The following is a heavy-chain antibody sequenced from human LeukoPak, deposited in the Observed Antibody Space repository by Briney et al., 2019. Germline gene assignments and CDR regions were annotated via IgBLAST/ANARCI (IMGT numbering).Heavy chain of an antibody. V-gene: IGHV5-51*01. D-gene: IGHD1-26*01. J-gene: IGHJ4*02. CDR2: IYPGDSDT. Sequence: GESLQISCKGSGYRFTSYWIGWVRPLPGKGLEWMGIIYPGDSDTRYSPSFQGQVTISADKSISTAYLQWSSLKASDTAMYYCAILGATTTNYFDYWGQGTLVTVSS. CDR1: GYRFTSYW. CDR3: AILGATTTNYFDY.